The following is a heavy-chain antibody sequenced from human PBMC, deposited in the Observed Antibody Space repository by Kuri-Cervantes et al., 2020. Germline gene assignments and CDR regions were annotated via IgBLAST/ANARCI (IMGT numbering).Heavy chain of an antibody. CDR3: ARDLRLRLGELFCPDY. V-gene: IGHV3-7*01. CDR1: GFTFSSYW. Sequence: GGSLRLSCAASGFTFSSYWMSWVRQAPGKGLEWVANIKQDGSEKYYVDSVKGRFTISRDNAKNSLYLQMNSLRAEDTAVYYCARDLRLRLGELFCPDYWGQGTLVTVSS. D-gene: IGHD3-16*01. CDR2: IKQDGSEK. J-gene: IGHJ4*02.